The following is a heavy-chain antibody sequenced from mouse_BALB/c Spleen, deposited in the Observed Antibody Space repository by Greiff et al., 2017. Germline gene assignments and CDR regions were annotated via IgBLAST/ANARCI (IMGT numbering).Heavy chain of an antibody. CDR2: ISSGGSYT. Sequence: DVQLVESGGDLVKPGGSLKLSCAASGFTFSSYGMSWVRQTPDKRLEWVATISSGGSYTYYPDSVKGRFTISRDNAKNTLYLQMSSLMSEDTAMYYCAYGNHDYWGQGTTLTVSA. V-gene: IGHV5-6*01. J-gene: IGHJ2*01. D-gene: IGHD2-1*01. CDR3: AYGNHDY. CDR1: GFTFSSYG.